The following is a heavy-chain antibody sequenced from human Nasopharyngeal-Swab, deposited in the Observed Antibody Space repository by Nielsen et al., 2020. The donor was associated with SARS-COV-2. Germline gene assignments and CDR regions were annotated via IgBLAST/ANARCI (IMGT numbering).Heavy chain of an antibody. J-gene: IGHJ6*02. CDR2: ISSSSSYI. CDR1: GFTFSSYS. V-gene: IGHV3-21*01. D-gene: IGHD2-2*01. Sequence: GESLKISCAASGFTFSSYSMNWVRQAPGKGLELVSSISSSSSYIYYADSVKGRFTISRDNAKNSLYLQMNSLRAEDTAVYYCARGQYCSSTSCYARGYYYYYGMDVWGQGTTVTVSS. CDR3: ARGQYCSSTSCYARGYYYYYGMDV.